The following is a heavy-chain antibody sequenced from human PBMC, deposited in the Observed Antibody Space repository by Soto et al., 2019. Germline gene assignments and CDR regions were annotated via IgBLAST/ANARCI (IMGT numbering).Heavy chain of an antibody. J-gene: IGHJ2*01. V-gene: IGHV3-21*05. Sequence: GGSLRLSCAASGFTFSSYGMHWVRRAPGKGLEWVSYLSDTTIYTNYADSVKGRFTISRDNAKNSLYLQMNSLRAEDTAVYYCAREKYYYDSSGRETPYDRYFDLWGRGTLVTVSS. CDR2: LSDTTIYT. CDR3: AREKYYYDSSGRETPYDRYFDL. CDR1: GFTFSSYG. D-gene: IGHD3-22*01.